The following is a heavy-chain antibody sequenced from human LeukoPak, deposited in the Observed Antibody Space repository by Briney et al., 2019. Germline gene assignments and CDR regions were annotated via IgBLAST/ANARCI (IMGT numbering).Heavy chain of an antibody. CDR3: ARGYPTHAFDI. D-gene: IGHD5-18*01. CDR1: GFTSSAFW. J-gene: IGHJ3*02. CDR2: IRQDGSDK. V-gene: IGHV3-7*01. Sequence: GGSLRLSCVASGFTSSAFWMSWVRRPPGKGLEWVANIRQDGSDKYYVDSVKGRFTISRDNAKNSLYLQMNSLRAEDTAVYYCARGYPTHAFDIWGQGTMVTVSS.